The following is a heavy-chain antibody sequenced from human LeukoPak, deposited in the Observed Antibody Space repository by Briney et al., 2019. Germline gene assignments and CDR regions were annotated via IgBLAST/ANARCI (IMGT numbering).Heavy chain of an antibody. Sequence: SETLSLTCTVSGGSISSVSDYWSWIRQPAGKGLEWIGRLYLGGSTNYNPSLKSRVTISVDTSKNQFSLKLSSVTAADTAVYYCARDIWSATGAFDIWGQGTMVTVSS. CDR1: GGSISSVSDY. CDR2: LYLGGST. CDR3: ARDIWSATGAFDI. D-gene: IGHD6-25*01. V-gene: IGHV4-61*02. J-gene: IGHJ3*02.